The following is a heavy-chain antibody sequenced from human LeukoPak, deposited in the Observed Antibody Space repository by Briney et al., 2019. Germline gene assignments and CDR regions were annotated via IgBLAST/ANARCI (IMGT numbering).Heavy chain of an antibody. CDR2: IKPDGSEE. CDR3: AGSSFWRYDP. V-gene: IGHV3-7*01. Sequence: PGGSLTLSCAASGFTFSNYWMSWVRQAPEKGMEWVASIKPDGSEEFYVDFVKGRFTISRDNAKNSLYLQMSSLRAEDTAVYYCAGSSFWRYDPWGQGTLVTVSS. CDR1: GFTFSNYW. D-gene: IGHD2-15*01. J-gene: IGHJ5*02.